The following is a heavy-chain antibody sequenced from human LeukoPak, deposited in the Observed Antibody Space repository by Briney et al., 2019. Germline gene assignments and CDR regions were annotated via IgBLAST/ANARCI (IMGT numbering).Heavy chain of an antibody. V-gene: IGHV1-18*01. J-gene: IGHJ4*02. CDR1: GYTFTTYG. CDR3: ARSDISIVRGAMV. D-gene: IGHD3-10*01. Sequence: GASVKVSFKSPGYTFTTYGISWVRQAPGQGLEWMGWISGYNGNTNYAQKFQGRITMTTETSTSTTYMELRSLRSDDTAVYYCARSDISIVRGAMVWGQGTLVIVSS. CDR2: ISGYNGNT.